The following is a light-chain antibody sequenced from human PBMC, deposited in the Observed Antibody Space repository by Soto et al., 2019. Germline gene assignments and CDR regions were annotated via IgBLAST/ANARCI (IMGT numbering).Light chain of an antibody. CDR1: QTITRSS. J-gene: IGKJ5*01. V-gene: IGKV3-20*01. CDR3: QQYVNSPIT. Sequence: EILLTQSPGTLSLSPGDRATLSWRASQTITRSSLAWYQQKPGQGPRLLIFGASIRATGVPERFSASGYGTDLTLTISSLQNEDFEVYYCQQYVNSPITFGQGTRLEIK. CDR2: GAS.